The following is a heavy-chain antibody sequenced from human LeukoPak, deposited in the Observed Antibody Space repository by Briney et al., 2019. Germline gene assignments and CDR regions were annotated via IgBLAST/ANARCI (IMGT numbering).Heavy chain of an antibody. J-gene: IGHJ4*02. CDR1: GGSISSSSYD. Sequence: PSETLSLTCTVSGGSISSSSYDWGWIRQPPGKGLEWIGSIYYSGSTYYNPSLKSRVTISVDTSKNQFSLKLSSVTAADTAVYYCARAHITMVRGVSWGQGTLVTVSS. V-gene: IGHV4-39*01. CDR2: IYYSGST. CDR3: ARAHITMVRGVS. D-gene: IGHD3-10*01.